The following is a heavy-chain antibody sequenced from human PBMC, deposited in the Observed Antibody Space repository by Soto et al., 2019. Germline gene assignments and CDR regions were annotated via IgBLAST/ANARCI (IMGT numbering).Heavy chain of an antibody. D-gene: IGHD6-13*01. CDR2: IYYSGST. CDR1: GGSISSSSYY. J-gene: IGHJ3*02. CDR3: ARRKGDSSSWQAAFDI. V-gene: IGHV4-39*01. Sequence: QLQLQESGPGLVKPSETLSLTCTVSGGSISSSSYYWGWIRQPPGKGLEWIGSIYYSGSTYYNPSLKSRVTISVDTSKNQFSLKLSSVTAADTAVYYCARRKGDSSSWQAAFDIWGQGTMVTVSS.